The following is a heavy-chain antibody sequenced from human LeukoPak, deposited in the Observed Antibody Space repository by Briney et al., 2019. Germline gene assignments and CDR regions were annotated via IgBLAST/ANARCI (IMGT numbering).Heavy chain of an antibody. Sequence: GGSLRLSCAASGFTFDDYGMSWVRQAPGKGLERVSGINWNGGSTGYADSVKGRFTISRDNAKNSLYLQMNSLRAGDTALYYCARDLTPWSSYGSFDYWGQGTLVTVSS. D-gene: IGHD5-18*01. CDR3: ARDLTPWSSYGSFDY. CDR1: GFTFDDYG. J-gene: IGHJ4*02. CDR2: INWNGGST. V-gene: IGHV3-20*04.